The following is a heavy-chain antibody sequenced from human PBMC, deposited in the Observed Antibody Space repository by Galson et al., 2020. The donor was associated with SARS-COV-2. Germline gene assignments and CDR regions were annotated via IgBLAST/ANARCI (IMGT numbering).Heavy chain of an antibody. V-gene: IGHV3-53*04. CDR1: GFTVSSNY. D-gene: IGHD2-2*01. CDR3: VRFLPLGDYFDF. J-gene: IGHJ4*02. Sequence: QLGESLKISCAASGFTVSSNYMSWVRQAPGKGLEWVSIIYSGGSTYYADSVKGRFTISRHNSKNTLYLQMNSLRAEDTAVYYCVRFLPLGDYFDFWGQGTLVTVSS. CDR2: IYSGGST.